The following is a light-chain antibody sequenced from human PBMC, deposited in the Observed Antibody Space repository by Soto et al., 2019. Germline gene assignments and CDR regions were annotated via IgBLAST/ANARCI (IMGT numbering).Light chain of an antibody. V-gene: IGKV1-5*03. J-gene: IGKJ1*01. CDR2: KAS. Sequence: DIQMTQSLSILSGSVGHTLSTTCRASQTISSWLAWYQQKPGKAPKLLIYKASTLKSGVPSRFSGSGSGTEFTLTISSLQPDDFATYYCQHYNSYSEAFGQGTKVDIK. CDR1: QTISSW. CDR3: QHYNSYSEA.